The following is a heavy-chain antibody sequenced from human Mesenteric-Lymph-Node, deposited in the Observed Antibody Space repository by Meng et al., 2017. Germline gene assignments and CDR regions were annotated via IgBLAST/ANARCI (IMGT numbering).Heavy chain of an antibody. J-gene: IGHJ4*02. V-gene: IGHV1-8*01. Sequence: QVQLVQSGAEVKKPGASVKVSCKASGYTFTSYDMNGVRQGTGQGLEWMGWMNPNRGTTGYAQKFQGRVTMTRNISKSTAYMDLSSLRSEDTAVYYCATGVADFEYWGQGTLVTVSS. CDR2: MNPNRGTT. CDR3: ATGVADFEY. CDR1: GYTFTSYD. D-gene: IGHD6-19*01.